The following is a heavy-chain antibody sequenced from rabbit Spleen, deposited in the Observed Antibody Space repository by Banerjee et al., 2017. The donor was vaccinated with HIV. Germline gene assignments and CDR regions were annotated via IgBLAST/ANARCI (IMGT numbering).Heavy chain of an antibody. J-gene: IGHJ6*01. D-gene: IGHD8-1*01. Sequence: QSLEESGGDLVKPGASLTLTCTASGVSFNSNYYMCWVRQAPGKGLEWIACIDAGSSGFTYFASWAKGRFTISKTSSTTVTLQVTNLTAADTATYFCARDSGTSFSSYGMDLWGQGTLVTVS. CDR2: IDAGSSGFT. CDR3: ARDSGTSFSSYGMDL. V-gene: IGHV1S40*01. CDR1: GVSFNSNYY.